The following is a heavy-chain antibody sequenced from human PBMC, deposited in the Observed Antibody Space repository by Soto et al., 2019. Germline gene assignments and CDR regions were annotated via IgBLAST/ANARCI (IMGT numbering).Heavy chain of an antibody. J-gene: IGHJ6*02. D-gene: IGHD6-13*01. CDR3: ARDRRMMQQLVPSRGMDV. V-gene: IGHV6-1*01. CDR1: GDSVPINSAA. CDR2: TYYRSKWYN. Sequence: SQTLSLTCAISGDSVPINSAAWNWIRQCPSRGLEWLGRTYYRSKWYNDYAVSVKSRITINPDTSKNQFSLQLNSVTPEDTAVYYCARDRRMMQQLVPSRGMDVWGQGTTVTVSS.